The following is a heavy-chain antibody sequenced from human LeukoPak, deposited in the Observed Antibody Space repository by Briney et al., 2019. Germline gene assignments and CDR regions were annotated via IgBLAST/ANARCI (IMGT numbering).Heavy chain of an antibody. CDR1: GFIFTNYA. V-gene: IGHV3-23*01. D-gene: IGHD3-10*01. Sequence: GGSLRLSCAASGFIFTNYAINWVRQAPGKGPEWVSTIRERGGDTHYTDSVKGRFTISREDSKSTLYLQMDSLRAEDTAVYYCAKGMVRGVILLLLIDYWGQGTLVTVSS. CDR3: AKGMVRGVILLLLIDY. CDR2: IRERGGDT. J-gene: IGHJ4*02.